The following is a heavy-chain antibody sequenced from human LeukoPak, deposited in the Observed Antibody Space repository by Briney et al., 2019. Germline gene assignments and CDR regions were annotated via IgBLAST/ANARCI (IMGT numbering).Heavy chain of an antibody. D-gene: IGHD1-26*01. V-gene: IGHV5-51*01. J-gene: IGHJ4*02. CDR2: IYPGDSDT. CDR3: ARPLVGAATLSY. Sequence: PGESLKISCKGSGYCFTTYWIAWVRQMPGKGLEWMGVIYPGDSDTRYSPSFQGQVTLSADKSISTAYLQWSSLKASDTAIYYCARPLVGAATLSYWGQGTLVTVSS. CDR1: GYCFTTYW.